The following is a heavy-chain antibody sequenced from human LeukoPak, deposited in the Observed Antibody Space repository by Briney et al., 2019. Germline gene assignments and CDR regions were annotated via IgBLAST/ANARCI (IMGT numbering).Heavy chain of an antibody. J-gene: IGHJ3*02. V-gene: IGHV3-21*04. Sequence: GGSLRLSCAASGFTFSSYTMTWVRQAPGKGLEWVSSISRSSIYKYYADSLKGRFTIPRDNAKNAQYLQMNSLRAEDTALYYCARDLYESPGAFDIWGQGTMVTVSS. CDR1: GFTFSSYT. CDR3: ARDLYESPGAFDI. CDR2: ISRSSIYK. D-gene: IGHD3-22*01.